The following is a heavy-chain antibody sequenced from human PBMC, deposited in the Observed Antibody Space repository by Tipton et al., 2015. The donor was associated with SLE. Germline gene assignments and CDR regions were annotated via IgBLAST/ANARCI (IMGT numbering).Heavy chain of an antibody. J-gene: IGHJ4*02. CDR3: VRETAAVPGTTGFDY. D-gene: IGHD6-19*01. V-gene: IGHV3-64D*08. CDR2: ISRYGGRT. CDR1: GFTFTSHV. Sequence: SLRLSCSASGFTFTSHVIHWVRQAPGKGLEYVSGISRYGGRTYYADSLKGRVTVSRDNSKNSLFLQMGSLRPEDTALYYCVRETAAVPGTTGFDYWGQGTLVSVSS.